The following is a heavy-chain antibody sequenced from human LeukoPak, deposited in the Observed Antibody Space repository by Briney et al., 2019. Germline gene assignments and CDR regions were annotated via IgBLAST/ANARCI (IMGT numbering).Heavy chain of an antibody. CDR1: GFTFSSYS. D-gene: IGHD3-22*01. CDR3: ARGSTMIRNALDI. Sequence: GGSLRLSCAASGFTFSSYSMNWVRQAPGKGLVWVSRINSDESSTSYADSVKGRFTISRDNAKNTLYLQMNSLRDEDTAVYYCARGSTMIRNALDIWGQGTMVTVSS. J-gene: IGHJ3*02. CDR2: INSDESST. V-gene: IGHV3-74*01.